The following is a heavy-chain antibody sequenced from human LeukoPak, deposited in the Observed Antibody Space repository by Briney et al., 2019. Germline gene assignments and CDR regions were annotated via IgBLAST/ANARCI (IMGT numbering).Heavy chain of an antibody. CDR3: ARDRDGVFNFDY. J-gene: IGHJ4*02. CDR2: IYYSGST. CDR1: GGSISSGDYY. Sequence: SETLSLTCTVSGGSISSGDYYWSWIRQPPGKGLEWIGYIYYSGSTYYNPSLKSRVTISVDTSKNQFSLKLSSVTAADTAVYYCARDRDGVFNFDYWGQGTLVTVSS. D-gene: IGHD2-8*01. V-gene: IGHV4-30-4*08.